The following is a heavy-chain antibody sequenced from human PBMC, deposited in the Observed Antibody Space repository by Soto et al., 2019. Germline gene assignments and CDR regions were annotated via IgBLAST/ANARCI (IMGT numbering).Heavy chain of an antibody. D-gene: IGHD2-2*01. CDR3: ARENGHCTDACNRGAFDI. CDR1: GFTFSEYS. V-gene: IGHV3-21*01. Sequence: EVQVVESGGGLVKPGGSLRLSCAASGFTFSEYSFLWVRQAPGKGLEWLSFIANGDNHIFYSDSVKGRFTFSRDNAKNSVSLQLNSLRADDSAVYYCARENGHCTDACNRGAFDIWGQGTMVTVSS. J-gene: IGHJ3*02. CDR2: IANGDNHI.